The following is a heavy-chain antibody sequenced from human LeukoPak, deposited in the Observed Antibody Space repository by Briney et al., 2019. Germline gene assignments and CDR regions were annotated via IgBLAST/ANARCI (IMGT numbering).Heavy chain of an antibody. CDR2: IWYDGRNK. D-gene: IGHD3-22*01. J-gene: IGHJ3*02. CDR1: GFTFSSYG. V-gene: IGHV3-33*01. CDR3: AREDDSSGYHAFDI. Sequence: GGSLRLSCAASGFTFSSYGMHWVRQAPGKGLEWVAVIWYDGRNKYYADSVKGRFTISRDNSKNTLYLQMNSLRAEDTAVYYCAREDDSSGYHAFDIWGQGTMVTVSS.